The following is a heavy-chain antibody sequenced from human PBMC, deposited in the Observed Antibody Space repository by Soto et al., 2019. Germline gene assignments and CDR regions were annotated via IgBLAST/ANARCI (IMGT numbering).Heavy chain of an antibody. D-gene: IGHD3-10*01. Sequence: QVQLQESGPGLVKPSQTLSLTCSVSGASISSGNYYWSWIRQHPGKGLEWIGYIYYTGSTYYNPSLRSRITISEDMSKNHFSLRLSSVTAADTDVYSCARGREEAGGPFDYWGQGTLVTVSS. J-gene: IGHJ4*02. CDR2: IYYTGST. CDR1: GASISSGNYY. V-gene: IGHV4-31*03. CDR3: ARGREEAGGPFDY.